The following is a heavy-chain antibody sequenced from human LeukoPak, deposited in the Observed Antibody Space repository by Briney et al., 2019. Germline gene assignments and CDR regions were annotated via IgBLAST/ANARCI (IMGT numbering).Heavy chain of an antibody. CDR1: GFTVSSNY. CDR3: ARVPSGWYVTY. CDR2: IYSGGST. Sequence: GGSLRLSCAASGFTVSSNYMSWVRQAPGKGLEWVSVIYSGGSTYYADSMKGRFTISRDNSKNTLYLQMNSLRAEDTAVYYCARVPSGWYVTYWGQGTLVTVSS. V-gene: IGHV3-66*02. J-gene: IGHJ4*02. D-gene: IGHD6-19*01.